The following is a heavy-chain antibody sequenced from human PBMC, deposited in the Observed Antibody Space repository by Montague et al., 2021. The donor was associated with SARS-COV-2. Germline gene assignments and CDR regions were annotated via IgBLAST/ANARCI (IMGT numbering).Heavy chain of an antibody. D-gene: IGHD3-3*01. V-gene: IGHV4-59*01. CDR1: GGSMRRYY. Sequence: SETLSLTCTISGGSMRRYYWTWIRQLPGKELEWIGSIYDSGGARYNPSLKSRVSISVDASKNQLSLRVTSVTAADTAVYFCARRGTGNYEILDYWGQGNLVTVSS. CDR2: IYDSGGA. J-gene: IGHJ4*02. CDR3: ARRGTGNYEILDY.